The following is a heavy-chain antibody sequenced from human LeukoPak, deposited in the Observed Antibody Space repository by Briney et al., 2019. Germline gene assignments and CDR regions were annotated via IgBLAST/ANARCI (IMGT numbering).Heavy chain of an antibody. V-gene: IGHV4-38-2*02. CDR1: GFTFSSYG. J-gene: IGHJ6*03. CDR2: IYHSGST. D-gene: IGHD3-16*01. CDR3: ARETSQKGAHYMDV. Sequence: GTLRLSCAASGFTFSSYGMSWVRQAPGKGLEWIGSIYHSGSTYYNPSLKSRVTISVDTSKNQFSLKLSSVTAADTAVYYCARETSQKGAHYMDVWGKGTTVTISS.